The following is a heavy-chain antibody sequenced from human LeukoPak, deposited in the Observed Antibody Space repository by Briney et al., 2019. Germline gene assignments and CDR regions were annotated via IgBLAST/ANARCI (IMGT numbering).Heavy chain of an antibody. CDR3: AKAAQYSGSYYAGFDI. CDR1: GFTFSSYA. J-gene: IGHJ3*02. V-gene: IGHV3-23*01. Sequence: GGSLRLSCAASGFTFSSYAMHWVRQTPGKGLEWVSVVSGDGTRTSYADSVKGRFTISRDNPKNTLNLQMNSLTADDTAVYYCAKAAQYSGSYYAGFDIWGQGTMVTVSS. CDR2: VSGDGTRT. D-gene: IGHD1-26*01.